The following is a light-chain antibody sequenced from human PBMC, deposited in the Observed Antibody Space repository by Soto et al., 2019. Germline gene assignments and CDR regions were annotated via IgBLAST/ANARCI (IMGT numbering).Light chain of an antibody. CDR1: SSNIGSNT. V-gene: IGLV1-44*01. J-gene: IGLJ1*01. CDR3: AAWDDSLNGYV. CDR2: SNN. Sequence: QSVLTQPPSASGTPGQRVTISCSGSSSNIGSNTVNWYQQLPGTAPKLLIYSNNQRPSGVPDRFSGSKSGTSASLAISGLKSADEADYYCAAWDDSLNGYVFGTGTKVTVL.